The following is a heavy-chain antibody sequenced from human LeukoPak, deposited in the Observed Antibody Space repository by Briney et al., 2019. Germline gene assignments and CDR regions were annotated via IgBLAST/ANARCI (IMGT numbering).Heavy chain of an antibody. CDR2: ISAYNGNT. CDR1: GYTFTSYG. D-gene: IGHD5-24*01. J-gene: IGHJ4*02. V-gene: IGHV1-18*01. CDR3: ARDPLGHLGRRDGYNYGHTSDY. Sequence: GASVKLSCKASGYTFTSYGISWVRQAPGQGLEWMGWISAYNGNTNYAEKLQGRVTMTTDTSTSTAYMELRSLRSDDTAVYYCARDPLGHLGRRDGYNYGHTSDYWGQGTLVTVSS.